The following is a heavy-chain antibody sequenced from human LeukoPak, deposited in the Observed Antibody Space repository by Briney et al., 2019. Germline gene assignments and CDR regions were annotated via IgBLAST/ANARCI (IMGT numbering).Heavy chain of an antibody. V-gene: IGHV4-59*01. Sequence: SETLSLTCTVSGGSISDYYWSWIRQSPGKGLEWLGYIHSSGSTHYNPSLKSRVTISLDTSKKQFSLKLSSLTAADTALYYCARDVYDSSGYYLLGDNWGQGTLVTVSS. CDR1: GGSISDYY. CDR2: IHSSGST. D-gene: IGHD3-22*01. CDR3: ARDVYDSSGYYLLGDN. J-gene: IGHJ4*02.